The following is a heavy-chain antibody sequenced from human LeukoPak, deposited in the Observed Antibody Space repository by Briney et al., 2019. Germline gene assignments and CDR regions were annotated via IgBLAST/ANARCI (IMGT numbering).Heavy chain of an antibody. CDR3: ARGSPVGNY. D-gene: IGHD1-26*01. Sequence: PSGTLSLTCTVSGGSISSGDYYWSWIRQPPGKGLEWIGYIFYSGSTNYNPSLRSRVTISVDTSRNQFSLKLSSVTAADTAVYYCARGSPVGNYWGQGILVTVSS. J-gene: IGHJ4*02. CDR2: IFYSGST. V-gene: IGHV4-61*08. CDR1: GGSISSGDYY.